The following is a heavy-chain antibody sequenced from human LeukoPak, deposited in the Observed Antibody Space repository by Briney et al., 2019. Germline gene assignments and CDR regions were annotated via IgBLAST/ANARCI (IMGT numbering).Heavy chain of an antibody. CDR3: ATRDYYDSRGYYYYYFDY. D-gene: IGHD3-22*01. CDR2: SSGSGGST. J-gene: IGHJ4*02. CDR1: GFTFNNYA. Sequence: PGGSLRLSCAASGFTFNNYAMSWVRQAPGKGLEWVSGSSGSGGSTYYADSVKGRFTISRDNSKNTVYLQMNSLRAEDTAVYYCATRDYYDSRGYYYYYFDYWGQGTLVTVSS. V-gene: IGHV3-23*01.